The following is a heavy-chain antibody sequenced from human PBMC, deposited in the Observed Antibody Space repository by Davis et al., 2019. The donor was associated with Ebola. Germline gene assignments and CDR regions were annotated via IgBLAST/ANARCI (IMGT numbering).Heavy chain of an antibody. CDR3: ARDHGGYSGSSLYDY. V-gene: IGHV4-59*12. CDR2: IYYSGST. J-gene: IGHJ4*02. D-gene: IGHD1-26*01. Sequence: MPSETLSLTCAVYGGSFSSYYWSWIRQPPGKGLEWIGYIYYSGSTNYNPSLKSRVTISVDTSKNQFSLKLSSVTAADTAVYYCARDHGGYSGSSLYDYWGQGTLVTVSS. CDR1: GGSFSSYY.